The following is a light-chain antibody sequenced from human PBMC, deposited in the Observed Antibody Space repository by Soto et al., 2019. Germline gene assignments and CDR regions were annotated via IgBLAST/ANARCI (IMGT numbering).Light chain of an antibody. Sequence: EIVLTQSPATLSLSPGERATLSCRASQSVSRYLVWYQQKPGQAPRLLIYDASNRATGIPARFSGSGFGTDFTLTINSLEPEDFTVYYCQQRQHWPPISFDQGTRLEIK. CDR3: QQRQHWPPIS. J-gene: IGKJ5*01. CDR2: DAS. V-gene: IGKV3-11*01. CDR1: QSVSRY.